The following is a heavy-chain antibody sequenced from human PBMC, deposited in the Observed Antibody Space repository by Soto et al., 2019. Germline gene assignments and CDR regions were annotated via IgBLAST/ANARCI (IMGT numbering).Heavy chain of an antibody. CDR3: ARVGPAHYYDSSGYYSQHDD. CDR1: GDTFSSYA. V-gene: IGHV1-69*13. CDR2: IIPMFGTA. D-gene: IGHD3-22*01. Sequence: SVKVSCKASGDTFSSYAINWVRQAPGQGLEWMGGIIPMFGTANYAQKFKGRVTITAGERTSTVYMELSSLRSEDTAVYYCARVGPAHYYDSSGYYSQHDDWGQGTLVTVSS. J-gene: IGHJ4*02.